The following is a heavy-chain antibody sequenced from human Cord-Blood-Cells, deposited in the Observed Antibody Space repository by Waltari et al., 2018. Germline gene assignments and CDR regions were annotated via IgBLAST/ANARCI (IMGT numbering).Heavy chain of an antibody. Sequence: QVQLQQWGAGLLKPSETLSLTCAVYGGSFSGYYWSWIRQPPGQGLEWIGEINHSGSTSYSPSRKSRGTITVDTSKNQFSLELSSVTAADTAVYYCAPTPTGFGEVPLDYWGQGTLVTVSS. CDR3: APTPTGFGEVPLDY. CDR1: GGSFSGYY. V-gene: IGHV4-34*01. J-gene: IGHJ4*02. D-gene: IGHD3-10*01. CDR2: INHSGST.